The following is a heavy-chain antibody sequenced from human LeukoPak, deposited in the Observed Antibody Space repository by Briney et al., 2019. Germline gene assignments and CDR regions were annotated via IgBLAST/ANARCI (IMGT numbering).Heavy chain of an antibody. D-gene: IGHD6-25*01. CDR1: GGTFSNYA. CDR3: LRRQALRGRHRAFDP. CDR2: IIPMFGTA. J-gene: IGHJ5*02. Sequence: SVKVSCKASGGTFSNYAISWVRQAPGQGLEWLGGIIPMFGTAKYAQKFQGRVTITTDESTTTAYMELISLRFEDTAVYYCLRRQALRGRHRAFDPWGQGTLVTVSS. V-gene: IGHV1-69*05.